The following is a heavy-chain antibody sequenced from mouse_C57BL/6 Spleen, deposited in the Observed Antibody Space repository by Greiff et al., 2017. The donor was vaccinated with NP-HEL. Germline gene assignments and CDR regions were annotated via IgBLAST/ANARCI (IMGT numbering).Heavy chain of an antibody. D-gene: IGHD2-2*01. V-gene: IGHV5-6*01. CDR2: ISSGGSYT. J-gene: IGHJ4*01. Sequence: EVQLQESGGDLVKPGGSLKLSCAASGFTFSSYGMSWVRQTPDKRLEWVATISSGGSYTYYPDSVKGRFTISRDNAKNTLYLQMSSLKSEDTAMYYCARREVTTDYYAMDYWGQGTSVTVSS. CDR1: GFTFSSYG. CDR3: ARREVTTDYYAMDY.